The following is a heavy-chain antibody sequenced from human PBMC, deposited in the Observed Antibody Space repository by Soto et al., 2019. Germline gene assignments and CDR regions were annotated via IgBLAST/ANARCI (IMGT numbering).Heavy chain of an antibody. CDR2: ISYDGSNK. V-gene: IGHV3-30*18. J-gene: IGHJ1*01. D-gene: IGHD6-19*01. CDR3: ANTQQWRRAGYFQH. Sequence: QVQLVESGGGVVQPGRSLRLSCAASGFTFSSYGMHWVRQAPGKGLEWVAVISYDGSNKYYADSVKGRFTISRDNSKNTLYLQMNSLRAEDTAVYYGANTQQWRRAGYFQHWGQGTLVTVSS. CDR1: GFTFSSYG.